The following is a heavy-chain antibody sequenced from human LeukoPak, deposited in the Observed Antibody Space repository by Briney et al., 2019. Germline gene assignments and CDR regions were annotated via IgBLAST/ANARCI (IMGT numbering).Heavy chain of an antibody. CDR2: IIPIFGTA. D-gene: IGHD3-22*01. J-gene: IGHJ6*02. Sequence: ASVKVSCTASGGTFSSYAISWVRQAPGQGLEWMGGIIPIFGTANYAQKFQGRVTITADESTSTAYMELSSLRSEDTAVYYCNLYYYDSSTPLGSYYYYGMDVWGQGTTVTVSS. V-gene: IGHV1-69*13. CDR1: GGTFSSYA. CDR3: NLYYYDSSTPLGSYYYYGMDV.